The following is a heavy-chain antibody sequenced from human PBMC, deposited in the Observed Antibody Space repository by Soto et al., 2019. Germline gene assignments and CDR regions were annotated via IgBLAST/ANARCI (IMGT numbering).Heavy chain of an antibody. CDR3: AIGIVATTGGDMDV. CDR2: ISSTSSFI. V-gene: IGHV3-21*04. Sequence: PGGSLKLLCPPFGFPLSSYRQHWVRQAPGKGLGRVSSISSTSSFIYYADSVKGRFTISRDNSKNTLYLQMNSLRAEDTAVYYCAIGIVATTGGDMDVWGKGTTVTVSS. D-gene: IGHD5-12*01. J-gene: IGHJ6*03. CDR1: GFPLSSYR.